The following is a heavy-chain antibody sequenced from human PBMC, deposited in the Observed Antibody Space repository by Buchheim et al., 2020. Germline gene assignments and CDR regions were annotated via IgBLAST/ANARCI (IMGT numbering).Heavy chain of an antibody. CDR3: AKDLGGGWSYYYYGMDV. V-gene: IGHV3-33*06. Sequence: QVQLVESGGGVVQPWTSLRLSCVASGFTFRDNAMHWVRQAPGKGLEWVAMIWYDGTNKYYADSVKGRFTISRDNSKNTLYLQMNSLRAEDTAVYYCAKDLGGGWSYYYYGMDVWGQGTT. CDR2: IWYDGTNK. CDR1: GFTFRDNA. D-gene: IGHD6-19*01. J-gene: IGHJ6*02.